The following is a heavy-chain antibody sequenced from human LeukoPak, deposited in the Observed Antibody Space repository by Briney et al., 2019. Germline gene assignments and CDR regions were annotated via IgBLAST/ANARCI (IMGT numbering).Heavy chain of an antibody. V-gene: IGHV4-59*01. CDR2: IYYSGST. CDR3: ARAVLRRFDP. Sequence: PSETLSLTCTVSGGSISSYYWSWIRQPPGKGLEWIGYIYYSGSTNYNPSLKSRVTVSVDTSKNQFSLKLSSVTAADTAVYYCARAVLRRFDPWGQGTLVTVSS. CDR1: GGSISSYY. J-gene: IGHJ5*02.